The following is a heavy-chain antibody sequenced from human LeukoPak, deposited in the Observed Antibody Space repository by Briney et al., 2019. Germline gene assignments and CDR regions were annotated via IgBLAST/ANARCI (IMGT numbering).Heavy chain of an antibody. CDR3: ARVFRSGSNYYYYYMDV. V-gene: IGHV4-34*01. D-gene: IGHD1-26*01. Sequence: SETLSLTCAVYGGSFSGYYWSWIRQPPGKGLEWIGEINHSGSTNYNPSLKSRVTISVDTSKNQFSLKLSSVTAADTAVYYCARVFRSGSNYYYYYMDVWGKGTTVTISS. CDR1: GGSFSGYY. CDR2: INHSGST. J-gene: IGHJ6*03.